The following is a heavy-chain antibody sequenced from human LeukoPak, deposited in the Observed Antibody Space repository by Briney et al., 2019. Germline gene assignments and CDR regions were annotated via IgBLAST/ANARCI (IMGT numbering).Heavy chain of an antibody. CDR3: ARAWFGELGGGAFDI. CDR2: INPNSGGT. Sequence: ASVKVSCKASGYTFTGYYMHWVRQAPGQGLEWMGWINPNSGGTNYAQKFQGWVTMTRDTSISTAYMELSRLRSDDTAVYYCARAWFGELGGGAFDIWGQGTMVTVSP. CDR1: GYTFTGYY. V-gene: IGHV1-2*04. D-gene: IGHD3-10*01. J-gene: IGHJ3*02.